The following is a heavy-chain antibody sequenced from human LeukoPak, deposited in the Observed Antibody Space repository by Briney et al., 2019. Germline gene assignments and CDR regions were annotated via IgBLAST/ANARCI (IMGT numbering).Heavy chain of an antibody. D-gene: IGHD6-19*01. CDR3: AREAVADF. CDR2: INQDGSQK. J-gene: IGHJ4*02. Sequence: GGSLRLSCAASEFTFSKYWMTWVRQAPGKGLEWVANINQDGSQKYYVDSVKGRFTISRDNAKNSLYLQMNSLRAEDTAVYYCAREAVADFWGQGTLVTVSS. V-gene: IGHV3-7*01. CDR1: EFTFSKYW.